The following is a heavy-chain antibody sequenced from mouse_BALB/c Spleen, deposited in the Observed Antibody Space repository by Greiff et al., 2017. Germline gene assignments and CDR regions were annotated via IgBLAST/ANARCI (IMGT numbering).Heavy chain of an antibody. CDR3: AKGHDEGAGFAY. CDR2: ISYSGST. CDR1: GYSITSDYA. Sequence: EVKLMESGPGLVKPSQSLSLTCTVTGYSITSDYAWNWIRQFPGNKLEWMGYISYSGSTSYNPSLKSRISITRDTSKNQFFLQLNSVTTEDTATYYCAKGHDEGAGFAYWGQGTLVTVSA. J-gene: IGHJ3*01. V-gene: IGHV3-2*02. D-gene: IGHD2-12*01.